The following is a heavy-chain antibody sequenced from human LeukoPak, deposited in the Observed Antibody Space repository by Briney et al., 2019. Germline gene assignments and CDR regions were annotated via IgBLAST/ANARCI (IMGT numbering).Heavy chain of an antibody. CDR1: GFTFSSYA. J-gene: IGHJ4*02. CDR2: IRSKVYGGTT. Sequence: SGGTLRLSCAASGFTFSSYAMSWVRQAPGKGLEWVGFIRSKVYGGTTDYAASVKGRFTISRDDSKSIAYLQMNSLKTEDTAVYYCTRVRGPNYYGSGLDYWGQGTLVTVSS. D-gene: IGHD3-10*01. V-gene: IGHV3-49*04. CDR3: TRVRGPNYYGSGLDY.